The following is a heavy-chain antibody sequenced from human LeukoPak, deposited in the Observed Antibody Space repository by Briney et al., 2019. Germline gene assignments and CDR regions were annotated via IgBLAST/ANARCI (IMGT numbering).Heavy chain of an antibody. Sequence: GLRRLTFAAYSFTFSDSAMHWVRQASGKGLEWVGRIRGKANSYATTYAASVKGRFTISRDDSKNTAYLQMNSLKTEDTAVYYCTRTYGDYASFENVWGQGTTVTVSS. D-gene: IGHD4-17*01. CDR3: TRTYGDYASFENV. J-gene: IGHJ6*02. CDR2: IRGKANSYAT. CDR1: SFTFSDSA. V-gene: IGHV3-73*01.